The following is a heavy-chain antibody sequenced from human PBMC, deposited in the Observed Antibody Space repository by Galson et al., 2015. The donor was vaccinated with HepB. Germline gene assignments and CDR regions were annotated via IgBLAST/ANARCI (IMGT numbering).Heavy chain of an antibody. D-gene: IGHD6-13*01. CDR3: ARVLPIAAAGAPYYLDS. Sequence: SLRLSCAASGFTFSSYWMSWVRQAPGKGLEWVANINQDGSKKYHVDSVKGRFAISRDNAKNSLYVQMSSLRGEDTAVYYCARVLPIAAAGAPYYLDSWGQGTLGTVSS. V-gene: IGHV3-7*01. J-gene: IGHJ4*02. CDR2: INQDGSKK. CDR1: GFTFSSYW.